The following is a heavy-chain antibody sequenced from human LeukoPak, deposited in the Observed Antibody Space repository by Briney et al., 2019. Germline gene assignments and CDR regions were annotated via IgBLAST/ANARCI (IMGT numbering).Heavy chain of an antibody. CDR1: GFTFSTYA. V-gene: IGHV3-64*01. J-gene: IGHJ4*02. Sequence: PGGSLRLSCAASGFTFSTYAMHWVRQTPGKGLEYVSAISTNGGGTYYASSVKGRFTISRDNSKNTLYLQMGSLRAEDMAVYYCARYCSGVSCYSGYDYWGQGTLVTVSS. CDR3: ARYCSGVSCYSGYDY. CDR2: ISTNGGGT. D-gene: IGHD2-15*01.